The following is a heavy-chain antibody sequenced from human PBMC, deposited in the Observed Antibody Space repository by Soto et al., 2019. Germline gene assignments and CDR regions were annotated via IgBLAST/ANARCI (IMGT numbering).Heavy chain of an antibody. CDR2: INPSGGST. CDR3: ARDLGMRYSYRYPYYMDV. D-gene: IGHD5-18*01. J-gene: IGHJ6*03. CDR1: GYTFTSYY. V-gene: IGHV1-46*03. Sequence: QVQLVQSGAEVKKPGASVKVSCKASGYTFTSYYMHWVRQAPGQGLEWMGIINPSGGSTSYAQKFLGRVTMTRDTSTSTVYMELSSLRSEDTAVYYCARDLGMRYSYRYPYYMDVWGKGTTVTVSS.